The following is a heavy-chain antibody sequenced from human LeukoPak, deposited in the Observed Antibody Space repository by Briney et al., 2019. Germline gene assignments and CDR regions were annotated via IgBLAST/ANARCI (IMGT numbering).Heavy chain of an antibody. D-gene: IGHD6-13*01. Sequence: PGGSLRLSCAASGFTVSSNYMSWVRQAPGKGLEWVSVIYSGGSTYYADSVKGRFTISRDNSKNTLYLQMNSLRAEDTAVYYCAGALYSSSLDYYYGMDVWGQGTTVTVSS. CDR1: GFTVSSNY. CDR2: IYSGGST. CDR3: AGALYSSSLDYYYGMDV. V-gene: IGHV3-53*01. J-gene: IGHJ6*02.